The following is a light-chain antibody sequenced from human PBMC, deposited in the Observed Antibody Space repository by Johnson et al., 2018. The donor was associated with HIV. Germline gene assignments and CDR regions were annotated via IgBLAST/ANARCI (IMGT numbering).Light chain of an antibody. V-gene: IGLV1-51*02. CDR1: SSNIGNNY. J-gene: IGLJ1*01. CDR2: ENN. CDR3: GTWDSSLSALYV. Sequence: QSVLTQPPSVSAAPGQKVTISCSGSSSNIGNNYVSWYQQLPGTAPKLLIYENNKRPSGIPDRFSGSKSGTSATLDLTGLQTGDEADYYCGTWDSSLSALYVFGTGTKVTVL.